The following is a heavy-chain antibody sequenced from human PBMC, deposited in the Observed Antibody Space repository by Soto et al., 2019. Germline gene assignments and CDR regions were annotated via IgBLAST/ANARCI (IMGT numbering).Heavy chain of an antibody. CDR3: ARDRGGYGDYRYYYGMDV. CDR1: GGSFSGYI. Sequence: PSETLSLTCAVSGGSFSGYIWTWIRQTPGKGLQWIGQINHSGSSIYNPSLKNRVTISTMSNNKFSLELSSVTAADTAVYFCARDRGGYGDYRYYYGMDVWGHGTTVTVSS. D-gene: IGHD4-17*01. V-gene: IGHV4-34*01. J-gene: IGHJ6*02. CDR2: INHSGSS.